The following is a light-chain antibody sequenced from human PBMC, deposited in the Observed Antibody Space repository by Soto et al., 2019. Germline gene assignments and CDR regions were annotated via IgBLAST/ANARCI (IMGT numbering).Light chain of an antibody. Sequence: ALTQLPGTLSFSPGETATLSCRASHRITTNYLAWYQHKIGRPPRLLIAGASSRAAGVPDRFSGSGSGTDFILTISRLEPADSVTYYCQLYGGSELFTFGPGTKLEL. CDR2: GAS. J-gene: IGKJ2*01. CDR1: HRITTNY. CDR3: QLYGGSELFT. V-gene: IGKV3-20*01.